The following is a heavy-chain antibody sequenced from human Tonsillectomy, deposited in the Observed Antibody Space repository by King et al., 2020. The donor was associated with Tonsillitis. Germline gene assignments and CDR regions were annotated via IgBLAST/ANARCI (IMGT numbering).Heavy chain of an antibody. V-gene: IGHV3-21*01. CDR3: ARLTVKYSSTWYYGGFEY. D-gene: IGHD6-13*01. CDR2: ISTSSDYI. CDR1: GLTFSIYS. J-gene: IGHJ4*02. Sequence: VQLVESGGGLVKPGGSLRLSCAASGLTFSIYSMTWVRQAPGKGLEWVSSISTSSDYIYYADSVKGRFTISRDNAKNSLYLHMNSLRAEDTAVYYCARLTVKYSSTWYYGGFEYWGQGTLVTVSS.